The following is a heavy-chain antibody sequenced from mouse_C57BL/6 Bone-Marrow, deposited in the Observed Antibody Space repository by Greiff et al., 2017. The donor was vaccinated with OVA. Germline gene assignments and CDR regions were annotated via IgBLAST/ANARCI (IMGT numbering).Heavy chain of an antibody. CDR3: ARRRVRYFDV. CDR1: GYTFTSYG. Sequence: VQLQQSGAELARPGASVKLSCKASGYTFTSYGISWVKQRTGQGLEWIGEIYPRSGNTYYTEMFKGQATLTADKSSRTADMELRSLTSEDSAVYFCARRRVRYFDVWGTGTTVTVSS. V-gene: IGHV1-81*01. J-gene: IGHJ1*03. CDR2: IYPRSGNT.